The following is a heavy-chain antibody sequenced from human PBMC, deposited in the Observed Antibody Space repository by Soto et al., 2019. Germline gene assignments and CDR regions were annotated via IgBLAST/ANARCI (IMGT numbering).Heavy chain of an antibody. CDR3: ARDGEGY. J-gene: IGHJ4*02. CDR2: INTDGSAT. Sequence: EVQLVESGGGLVQPGGSLRLSCAASVFTFSSNWMHWVRQIPGKGLVWVSRINTDGSATNYADSVKGRFTTYRDNAKNMLYLQMNSLRLEDTAVYYCARDGEGYWGQGALVTVSS. V-gene: IGHV3-74*01. D-gene: IGHD2-21*01. CDR1: VFTFSSNW.